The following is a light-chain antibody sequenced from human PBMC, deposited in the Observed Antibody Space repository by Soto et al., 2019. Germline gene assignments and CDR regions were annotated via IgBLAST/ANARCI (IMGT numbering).Light chain of an antibody. CDR2: SNN. CDR1: SSNIGSNT. J-gene: IGLJ1*01. Sequence: QSVLTQPPSASGTPGQSVTISCSGSSSNIGSNTVNWYQQLPGTAPKLLIYSNNQRPSGVPDRFSGSKSGTSASLAISGLQYEDEADYYCAAWDYSLNPLVFGNGTKATV. CDR3: AAWDYSLNPLV. V-gene: IGLV1-44*01.